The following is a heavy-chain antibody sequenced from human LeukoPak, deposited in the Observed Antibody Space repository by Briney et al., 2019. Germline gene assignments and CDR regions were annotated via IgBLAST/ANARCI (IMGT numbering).Heavy chain of an antibody. Sequence: GSLRLSCAASGFTFSSYAMSWVRQPPGKGLEWIGSIYYSGSTYYNPPLKSRVTISVDTSKNQFSLKLSSVTAADTAVYYCARDAKRFYAANWFDPWGQGTLVTVSS. D-gene: IGHD2/OR15-2a*01. CDR3: ARDAKRFYAANWFDP. V-gene: IGHV4-39*07. CDR1: GFTFSSYA. CDR2: IYYSGST. J-gene: IGHJ5*02.